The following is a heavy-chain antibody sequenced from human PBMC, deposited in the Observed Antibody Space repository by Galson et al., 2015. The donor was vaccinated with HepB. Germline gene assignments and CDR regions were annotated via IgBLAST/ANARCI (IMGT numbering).Heavy chain of an antibody. Sequence: ETLSLTCTVSGGSISSYYWSWIRQPPGKGLEWIGYIYYSGSTNYNPSLKSRVTISVDTSKSQFSLKLSSVTAADTAVYYCARVPATIKGIYYYYYGMDVWGQGTTVTVSS. CDR3: ARVPATIKGIYYYYYGMDV. D-gene: IGHD5-12*01. J-gene: IGHJ6*02. CDR2: IYYSGST. V-gene: IGHV4-59*01. CDR1: GGSISSYY.